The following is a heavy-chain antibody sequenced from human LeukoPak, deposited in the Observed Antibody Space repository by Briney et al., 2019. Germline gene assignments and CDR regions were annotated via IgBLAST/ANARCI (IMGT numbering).Heavy chain of an antibody. Sequence: SETLSLTCAVSGGSIRNSSFYWGWIRQPPGKGLEWIVSIYNSGTTYYNPSLKSRITIFVDTSKNQVSLKLRSVTAADTAVYYCARHYGPWGQGTLVTVSS. CDR2: IYNSGTT. CDR1: GGSIRNSSFY. CDR3: ARHYGP. D-gene: IGHD3-10*01. J-gene: IGHJ5*02. V-gene: IGHV4-39*01.